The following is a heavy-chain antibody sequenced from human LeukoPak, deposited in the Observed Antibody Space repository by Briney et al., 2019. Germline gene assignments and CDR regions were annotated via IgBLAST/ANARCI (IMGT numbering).Heavy chain of an antibody. D-gene: IGHD2-15*01. CDR2: IYYSGST. V-gene: IGHV4-39*01. Sequence: SETLSLTCTVSGGSISSSSYYWGWIRQPPGKGLKWIGSIYYSGSTYYNPSLKSRVTISVDTSKNQFSLKLSSVTAADTAVYYCARCHCSGGSCYSGYYYMDVWGKGTTVTVSS. J-gene: IGHJ6*03. CDR1: GGSISSSSYY. CDR3: ARCHCSGGSCYSGYYYMDV.